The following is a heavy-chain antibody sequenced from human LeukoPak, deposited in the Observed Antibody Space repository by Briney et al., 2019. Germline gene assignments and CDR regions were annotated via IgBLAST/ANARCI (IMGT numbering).Heavy chain of an antibody. V-gene: IGHV4-59*11. J-gene: IGHJ4*02. Sequence: SETLSLTCTVSGGSINTHYWNWIRQPPGKGLEWIGYISYSGSTNYNPSLKSRVTISVDTSKNQFFLMLSSVTAADTAVYYCARGFDSKSTYFDYRGQGTLVTVSS. CDR1: GGSINTHY. CDR3: ARGFDSKSTYFDY. D-gene: IGHD5-12*01. CDR2: ISYSGST.